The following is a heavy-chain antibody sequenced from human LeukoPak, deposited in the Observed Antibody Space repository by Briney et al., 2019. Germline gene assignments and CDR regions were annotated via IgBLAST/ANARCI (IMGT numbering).Heavy chain of an antibody. CDR1: GYTFTAHY. V-gene: IGHV1-2*02. J-gene: IGHJ4*02. Sequence: ASVRVSCTASGYTFTAHYMHWVRQAPGQGLKWMGWINPKSGSTNYAQKFQGRVTVTRDTSISTAYMELTRLTSDDTAVYYCARISGNYEYFDYWGQGTLVTVSS. CDR3: ARISGNYEYFDY. D-gene: IGHD1-26*01. CDR2: INPKSGST.